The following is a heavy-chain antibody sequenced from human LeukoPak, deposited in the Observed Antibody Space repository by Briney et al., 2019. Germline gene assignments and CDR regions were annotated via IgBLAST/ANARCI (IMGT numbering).Heavy chain of an antibody. CDR2: MYHSGST. D-gene: IGHD6-13*01. CDR3: ARQGGSSSPYYYYYMDV. J-gene: IGHJ6*03. CDR1: GYSSSSGYY. V-gene: IGHV4-38-2*01. Sequence: SETLSLTCAVSGYSSSSGYYWGWFRQPPGKGLECIGCMYHSGSTYYNPSLKSRVTISVDTSKNQFSLKLSSVTAADTAVYYCARQGGSSSPYYYYYMDVWGKGTTVTVSS.